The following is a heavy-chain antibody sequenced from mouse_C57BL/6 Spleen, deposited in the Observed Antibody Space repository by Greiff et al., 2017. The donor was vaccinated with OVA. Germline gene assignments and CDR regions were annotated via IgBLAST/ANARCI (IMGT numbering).Heavy chain of an antibody. D-gene: IGHD1-1*01. V-gene: IGHV1-42*01. J-gene: IGHJ2*01. CDR3: ARYGTTVVASFDY. Sequence: VQLQQSGPELVKPGASVKISCKASGYSFTGYYMNWVKQSPEKSLEWIGEINPSTGGTTYNQKFKAKATLTVDKSSSTAYMQLKSLTSEDSAVYYCARYGTTVVASFDYWGQGTTLTVSS. CDR2: INPSTGGT. CDR1: GYSFTGYY.